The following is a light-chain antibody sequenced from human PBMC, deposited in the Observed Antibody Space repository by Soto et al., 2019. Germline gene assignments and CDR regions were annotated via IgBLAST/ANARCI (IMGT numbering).Light chain of an antibody. V-gene: IGLV2-14*01. CDR2: DVT. Sequence: QSVLTQPASVSGSPGQSITIACTGTSSDVGDYNYVSWYQQHPGKAPKLMIYDVTDRPSGVPNRFSGSKSGNTASLTISGLQAEDEADYYCSSYTSSNAYVLGTGTKVTVL. CDR1: SSDVGDYNY. CDR3: SSYTSSNAYV. J-gene: IGLJ1*01.